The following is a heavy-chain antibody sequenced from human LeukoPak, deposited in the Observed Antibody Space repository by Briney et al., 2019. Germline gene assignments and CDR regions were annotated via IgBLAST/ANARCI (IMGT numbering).Heavy chain of an antibody. CDR1: GFTFSSYA. J-gene: IGHJ4*02. CDR2: ISSNGGST. V-gene: IGHV3-64*01. D-gene: IGHD6-19*01. Sequence: GGSLRLSCAASGFTFSSYAMHWVRQAPGKGLEYVSAISSNGGSTYYANSVKGRFTISRDNSKNTLYLQMGSLRAEDMAVYYCARGPYPYSSGWLGACDYWGQGTLVTVSS. CDR3: ARGPYPYSSGWLGACDY.